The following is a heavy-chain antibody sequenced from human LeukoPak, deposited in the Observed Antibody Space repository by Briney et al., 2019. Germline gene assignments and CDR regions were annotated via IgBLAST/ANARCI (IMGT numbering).Heavy chain of an antibody. D-gene: IGHD3-10*01. Sequence: GGSLRLSCEASGFTFGTFWMSWVRQAPGKGLEWVANIKQGGSERNYVDSVKGRFTIARDDAKNSLYLQMNSLRAEDTAVYFCARDKGGMVPFDYWGQGTLVTVSS. V-gene: IGHV3-7*01. CDR1: GFTFGTFW. CDR2: IKQGGSER. J-gene: IGHJ4*02. CDR3: ARDKGGMVPFDY.